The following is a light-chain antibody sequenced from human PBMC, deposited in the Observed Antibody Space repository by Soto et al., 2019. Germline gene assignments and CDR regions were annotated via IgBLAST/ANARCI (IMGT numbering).Light chain of an antibody. CDR3: QQYGISPWT. V-gene: IGKV3-20*01. J-gene: IGKJ1*01. CDR2: GAS. CDR1: QRVSSGY. Sequence: EIVLTQSPGTLSLSPGERATLSCRASQRVSSGYVAWYQQKPGQAPRLLIYGASSRATGIPDRFRASASGTDVTLPHMGWEPDDCAVKYMQQYGISPWTCGRGS.